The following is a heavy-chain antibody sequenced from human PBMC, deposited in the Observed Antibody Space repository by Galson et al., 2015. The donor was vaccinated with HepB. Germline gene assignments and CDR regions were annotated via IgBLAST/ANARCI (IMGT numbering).Heavy chain of an antibody. CDR1: GFTFSSYW. V-gene: IGHV3-7*01. CDR2: IKQDGSEK. D-gene: IGHD2-2*01. Sequence: SLRLSCAASGFTFSSYWMSWVRQAPGKGLEWVANIKQDGSEKYYVDSVKGRFTISRDNAKNSLYLQMNSLRAEDTAVYYCARGRNQLSGYYYYGMDVWGQGTTVTVSS. J-gene: IGHJ6*02. CDR3: ARGRNQLSGYYYYGMDV.